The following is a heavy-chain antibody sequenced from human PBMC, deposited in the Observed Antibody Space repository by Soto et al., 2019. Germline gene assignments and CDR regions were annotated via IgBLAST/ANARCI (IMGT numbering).Heavy chain of an antibody. CDR2: INPNGGVT. CDR3: ARESGGATATLDYDYCYMDV. D-gene: IGHD5-12*01. CDR1: GDSFNDYY. V-gene: IGHV1-2*04. J-gene: IGHJ6*03. Sequence: QVQLVQSGAEVRKPGASVTVSCRSSGDSFNDYYIHWVRQAPGQGFEWMGWINPNGGVTKYAQKFQGWVSMTRDTSIRTVYMQLSRLRYDDTAVYYWARESGGATATLDYDYCYMDVWGTGTTVTVSS.